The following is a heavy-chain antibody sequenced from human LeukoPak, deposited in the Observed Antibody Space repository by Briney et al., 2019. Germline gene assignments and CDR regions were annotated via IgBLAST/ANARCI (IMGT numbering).Heavy chain of an antibody. Sequence: GGSLRLSCAASGFTFSNYAVSWVRQAPGKGLEWVSGISGSGVATYSADSVKGRFTISRDNSKNTLYLQMNSLRAEDTAVYYCAKDPSDLGGSGSNNYFDCWGQGTLVTVSS. CDR1: GFTFSNYA. CDR2: ISGSGVAT. V-gene: IGHV3-23*01. J-gene: IGHJ4*02. CDR3: AKDPSDLGGSGSNNYFDC. D-gene: IGHD3-10*01.